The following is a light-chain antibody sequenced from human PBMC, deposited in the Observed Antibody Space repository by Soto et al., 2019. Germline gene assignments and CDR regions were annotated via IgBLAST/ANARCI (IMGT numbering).Light chain of an antibody. CDR1: RNIERW. CDR2: SVS. Sequence: DTRMPQSPSTLSGSVGDTVTITCRASRNIERWLAWYQHKPGKPPKLLIYSVSTLHSGVSSRFSGRGSGPDFTLTISSLHPGDFSTYYCQQFKSYPYTFGQGTRLEI. J-gene: IGKJ5*01. V-gene: IGKV1-5*01. CDR3: QQFKSYPYT.